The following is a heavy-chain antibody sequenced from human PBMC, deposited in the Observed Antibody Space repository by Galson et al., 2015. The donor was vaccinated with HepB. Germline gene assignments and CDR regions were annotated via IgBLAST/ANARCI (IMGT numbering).Heavy chain of an antibody. J-gene: IGHJ4*02. D-gene: IGHD6-13*01. CDR3: ARDQSSIAAAKLYHDY. CDR1: GYTFTSYG. Sequence: SVKVSCKASGYTFTSYGISWVRQAPGQGLEWMGWISAYNGNTNYAQKLQGRVTMTTDTSTSTAYMELRSLRSDDTAVYYCARDQSSIAAAKLYHDYWGQGTLVTVSS. V-gene: IGHV1-18*04. CDR2: ISAYNGNT.